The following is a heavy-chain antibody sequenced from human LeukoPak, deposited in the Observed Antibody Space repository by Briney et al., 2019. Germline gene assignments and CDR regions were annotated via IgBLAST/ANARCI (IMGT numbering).Heavy chain of an antibody. CDR2: INPSGGST. CDR1: GYTFTSYY. Sequence: ASVKVSCKASGYTFTSYYMHWVRQAPGQGLEWMGIINPSGGSTSYAQKFQGRVTMTRDTSTSTAYMELRSLRSDDTAVYYCARVGSIAVAGTNFDYWGQGTLVTVSS. V-gene: IGHV1-46*01. D-gene: IGHD6-19*01. J-gene: IGHJ4*02. CDR3: ARVGSIAVAGTNFDY.